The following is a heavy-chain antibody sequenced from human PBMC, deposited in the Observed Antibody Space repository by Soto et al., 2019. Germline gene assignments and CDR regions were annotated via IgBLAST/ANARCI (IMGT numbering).Heavy chain of an antibody. D-gene: IGHD6-13*01. J-gene: IGHJ2*01. Sequence: EVQLVESGGGLVQPGGSLRLSCAASGFTFSSYWMSWVRQAPGKGLEWVANIKQDGSEKYYVDSVKGRFTISRDNAKNPLYQKKNSLRAEDTAVYYGARERQQMDQWSLCGYFSLWGRGTLVTVSS. CDR3: ARERQQMDQWSLCGYFSL. CDR1: GFTFSSYW. V-gene: IGHV3-7*01. CDR2: IKQDGSEK.